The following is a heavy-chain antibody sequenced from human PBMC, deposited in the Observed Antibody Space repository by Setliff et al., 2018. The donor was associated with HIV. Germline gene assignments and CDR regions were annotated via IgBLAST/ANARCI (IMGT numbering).Heavy chain of an antibody. CDR2: INPNSGGT. CDR1: GYTFTGYY. Sequence: ASVKVSCKASGYTFTGYYMHWVRQAPGQGLEWMGWINPNSGGTNYAQKFQGRVTIIRDTSTSTVYMDLSSLRSEDTAVYYCARPGIAAADYYFDYWGQGALVTVSS. D-gene: IGHD6-13*01. CDR3: ARPGIAAADYYFDY. V-gene: IGHV1-2*02. J-gene: IGHJ4*02.